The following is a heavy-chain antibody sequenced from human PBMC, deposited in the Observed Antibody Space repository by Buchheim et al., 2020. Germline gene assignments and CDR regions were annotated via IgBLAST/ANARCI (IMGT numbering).Heavy chain of an antibody. CDR3: AREWFREFAYNWFDP. D-gene: IGHD3-10*01. CDR1: GGTFSSYT. V-gene: IGHV1-69*08. Sequence: QVQLVQSGAEVKKPGSSVKVSCKASGGTFSSYTISWVRQAPGQGLEWMGRIIPILGIANYVQKFQGRVTITADKSTSTAYMGLSSLRSEDTAVYYCAREWFREFAYNWFDPWGQGTL. J-gene: IGHJ5*02. CDR2: IIPILGIA.